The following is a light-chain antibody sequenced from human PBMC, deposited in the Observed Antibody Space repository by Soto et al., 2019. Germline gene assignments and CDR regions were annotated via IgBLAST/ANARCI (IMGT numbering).Light chain of an antibody. CDR3: QQRSNWPPIT. CDR1: QSVSNNY. CDR2: GAS. V-gene: IGKV3-11*01. J-gene: IGKJ5*01. Sequence: EIVMTQSPATLSVSAGEGATLSCRAIQSVSNNYLAWYQQKPGQAPRLLIYGASNRATSIPARFSGSGSGTDFTLTISSLEPEDFAVYYCQQRSNWPPITFGQGTRLEIK.